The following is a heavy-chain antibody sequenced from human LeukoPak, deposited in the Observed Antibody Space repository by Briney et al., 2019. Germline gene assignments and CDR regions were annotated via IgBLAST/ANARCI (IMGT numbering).Heavy chain of an antibody. CDR2: INPNSGGT. V-gene: IGHV1-2*02. CDR3: ARGRGVSAARPPAY. D-gene: IGHD6-6*01. CDR1: GSPFTGYY. J-gene: IGHJ4*02. Sequence: ASFQVSCKASGSPFTGYYMHWVRQAPGQGLEWMGWINPNSGGTNYAQKFQGRVTMTRDTSISTAYMELSRLRSDDTAVYYCARGRGVSAARPPAYWGQGTLVTVSS.